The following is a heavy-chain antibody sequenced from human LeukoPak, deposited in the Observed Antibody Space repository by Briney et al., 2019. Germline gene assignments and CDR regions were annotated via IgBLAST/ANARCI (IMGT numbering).Heavy chain of an antibody. V-gene: IGHV3-33*01. CDR2: IWYDGSNK. CDR3: ARVRGYYYYYMDV. CDR1: GFTFSSYG. J-gene: IGHJ6*03. Sequence: GGSLRLSCAASGFTFSSYGMHWVRQAPGKGLEWVAVIWYDGSNKYYADSVKGRFTISRDNSKNTLYLQMNSLRAEDTAVYYCARVRGYYYYYMDVWGKGTTVTVSS.